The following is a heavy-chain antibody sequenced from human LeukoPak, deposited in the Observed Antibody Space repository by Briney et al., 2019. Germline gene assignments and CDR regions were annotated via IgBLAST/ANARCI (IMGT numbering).Heavy chain of an antibody. V-gene: IGHV3-33*01. CDR3: AREHTYYYDSSGYPYAFDI. J-gene: IGHJ3*02. Sequence: GRSLRLSCAASGFTFSSYGMHWVRQAPGKGLEWVAVIWYDGSNKYYADSVKGRFTISRDNPKNTLYLQMNSLRAEDTAVYYCAREHTYYYDSSGYPYAFDIWGQGTMVTVSS. CDR2: IWYDGSNK. D-gene: IGHD3-22*01. CDR1: GFTFSSYG.